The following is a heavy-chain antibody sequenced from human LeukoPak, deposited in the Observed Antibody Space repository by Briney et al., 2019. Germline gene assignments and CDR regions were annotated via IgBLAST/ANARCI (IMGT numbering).Heavy chain of an antibody. V-gene: IGHV3-33*01. CDR2: IWYDGSNK. CDR3: ARERAVAGTNWFDP. D-gene: IGHD6-19*01. Sequence: GGSLRLSCEASGFTFSSYGMHWVRQAPGKGLERVAVIWYDGSNKYYADSVKGRFTISRDNSKNTLYLQMNSLRAEDTAVYYCARERAVAGTNWFDPWGQGTLVTVSS. CDR1: GFTFSSYG. J-gene: IGHJ5*02.